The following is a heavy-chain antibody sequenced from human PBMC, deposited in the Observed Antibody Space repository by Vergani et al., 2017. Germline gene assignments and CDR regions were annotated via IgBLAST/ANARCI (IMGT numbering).Heavy chain of an antibody. CDR3: ARGHWGKLPDY. J-gene: IGHJ4*02. CDR2: ISAYNGNT. D-gene: IGHD3-16*01. V-gene: IGHV1-18*01. CDR1: DYTFTSYG. Sequence: QVQLVQSGAEVKKPGASVKVSCKASDYTFTSYGISWVRQAPGQGLGWMGWISAYNGNTNYAPKLQGRVTRTTDTSTGTAYMALRSLSSDDTAVYYCARGHWGKLPDYWGQGTLVTVSS.